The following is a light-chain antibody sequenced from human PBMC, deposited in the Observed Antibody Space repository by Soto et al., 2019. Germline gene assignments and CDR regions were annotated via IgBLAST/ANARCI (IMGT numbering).Light chain of an antibody. CDR2: EVS. CDR1: RSDVGGYNY. V-gene: IGLV2-14*01. Sequence: QSVLTQPASVSGSPGQSITISCTGTRSDVGGYNYVSWYQQHPGKAPKLMIYEVSNRPSGVSNRFSGSKSGNTASLTISGLRAEDEADYYCSSYTSSGTVIFAGGTQLTVL. J-gene: IGLJ2*01. CDR3: SSYTSSGTVI.